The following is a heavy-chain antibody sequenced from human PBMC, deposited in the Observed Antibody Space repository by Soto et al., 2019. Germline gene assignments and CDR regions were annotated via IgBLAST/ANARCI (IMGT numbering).Heavy chain of an antibody. CDR2: IYHSGST. J-gene: IGHJ6*02. Sequence: SETLSLTCAVSGGSLSSSNWWSWVRQPPGKGLEWIGEIYHSGSTNYNPSPKSRVTISVDKSKNQFSLKLSSVTAADTAVYYCARDRAAAKNYYGMDVWGQGTTVTVSS. CDR3: ARDRAAAKNYYGMDV. CDR1: GGSLSSSNW. D-gene: IGHD6-13*01. V-gene: IGHV4-4*02.